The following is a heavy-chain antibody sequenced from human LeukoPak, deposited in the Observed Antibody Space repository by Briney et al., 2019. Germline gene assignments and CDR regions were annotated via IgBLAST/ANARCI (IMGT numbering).Heavy chain of an antibody. D-gene: IGHD3-3*01. Sequence: ASVKVSFKTSGYSFTDYYIHWVRQATGQGLEWMGWIDTKSGRTSSARKFQGRVTMTRDPSITTVYMDMAWLTSDDTAIYFCASADFIHAGPYLIGPWGQGTLVTVSS. CDR2: IDTKSGRT. CDR1: GYSFTDYY. CDR3: ASADFIHAGPYLIGP. J-gene: IGHJ5*02. V-gene: IGHV1-2*02.